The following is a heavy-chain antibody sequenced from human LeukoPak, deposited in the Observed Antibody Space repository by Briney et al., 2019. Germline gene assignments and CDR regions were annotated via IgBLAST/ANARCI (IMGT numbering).Heavy chain of an antibody. CDR2: ISYDGSNK. Sequence: GGTLRLSCAASGFTFSSYGMHWVRQAPGKGLEWVAFISYDGSNKYYADSVKGRFTISRDNSKNTLYLQMNNLRADDTAVYYCAKARYDGEVMIAATDYWGQGTLVTVSS. D-gene: IGHD2-15*01. CDR3: AKARYDGEVMIAATDY. CDR1: GFTFSSYG. J-gene: IGHJ4*02. V-gene: IGHV3-30*18.